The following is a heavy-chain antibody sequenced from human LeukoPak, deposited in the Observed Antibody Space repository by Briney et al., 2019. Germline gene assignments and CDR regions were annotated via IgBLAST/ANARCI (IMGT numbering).Heavy chain of an antibody. Sequence: SETLSLTCTVSGGSISSGDYYWSWIRQPPGKGLEWIGYIYYSGSTYYNPSLKGRVTISVDTSKNQFSLKLSSVTAADTAVYYCARGRAYYDSSGYYFPPSVDFDYWGQGTLVTVSS. J-gene: IGHJ4*02. V-gene: IGHV4-30-4*01. CDR3: ARGRAYYDSSGYYFPPSVDFDY. D-gene: IGHD3-22*01. CDR2: IYYSGST. CDR1: GGSISSGDYY.